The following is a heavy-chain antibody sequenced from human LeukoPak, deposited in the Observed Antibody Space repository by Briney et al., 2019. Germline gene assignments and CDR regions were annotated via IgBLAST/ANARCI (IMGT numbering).Heavy chain of an antibody. D-gene: IGHD1-7*01. CDR2: ISTYNGNT. CDR3: ASSPTYNWNYGYFDY. CDR1: GYTFTDYN. J-gene: IGHJ4*02. Sequence: ASVKVSCKASGYTFTDYNFSWVRQAPGQGLEWMGWISTYNGNTKYARNLQGRVTMTTDTSTSTAYMELRSLRSDDTAVYYCASSPTYNWNYGYFDYWGQGTLVTVSS. V-gene: IGHV1-18*01.